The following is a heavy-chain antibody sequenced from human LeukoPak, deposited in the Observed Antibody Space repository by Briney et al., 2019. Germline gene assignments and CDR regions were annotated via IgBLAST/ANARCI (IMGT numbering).Heavy chain of an antibody. V-gene: IGHV3-30*18. Sequence: PGRSLRLSCAASGFTFSRYGMHWVRQAPGKGLEWVAVISYDGSNKYYADSVKGRFTISRDNSKNTLYLQMNSLRAEDTAVYYCANDPHESSSSPTADYWGQGTLVTVSS. CDR3: ANDPHESSSSPTADY. CDR1: GFTFSRYG. CDR2: ISYDGSNK. J-gene: IGHJ4*02. D-gene: IGHD6-6*01.